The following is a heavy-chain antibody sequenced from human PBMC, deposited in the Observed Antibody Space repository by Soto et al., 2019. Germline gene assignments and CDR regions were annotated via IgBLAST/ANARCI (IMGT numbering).Heavy chain of an antibody. CDR3: ARYKYCGPDCYSGNFDY. J-gene: IGHJ4*02. CDR2: ISGGGSTK. CDR1: EFTFSDYY. V-gene: IGHV3-11*01. Sequence: PGGSLRLSCAASEFTFSDYYVTWICQAPGKGLEWVSYISGGGSTKYYADSVKGRFTISRDNAKTSVFLQMNSLRADDTAVYYCARYKYCGPDCYSGNFDYWGQGALVTVSS. D-gene: IGHD2-21*02.